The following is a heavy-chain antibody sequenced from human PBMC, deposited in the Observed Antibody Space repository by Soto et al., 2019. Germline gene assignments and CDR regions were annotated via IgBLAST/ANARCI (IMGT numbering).Heavy chain of an antibody. CDR2: MNPNSGNT. J-gene: IGHJ4*02. V-gene: IGHV1-8*01. Sequence: QVQLVQSGAEVKKPGASVKVSCKASGYTFTSYDINWVRQATGQGFEWMGWMNPNSGNTGYAQKFQGRVTMTRDTSINTASMELSSLRSEDPAVYYCARSHRHWGFDYWGLGSLVTVSS. D-gene: IGHD7-27*01. CDR1: GYTFTSYD. CDR3: ARSHRHWGFDY.